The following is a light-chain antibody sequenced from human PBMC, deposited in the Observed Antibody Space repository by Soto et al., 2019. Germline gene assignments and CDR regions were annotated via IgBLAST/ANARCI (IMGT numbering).Light chain of an antibody. CDR1: SSDVGGYNY. CDR2: DVS. J-gene: IGLJ2*01. V-gene: IGLV2-14*01. CDR3: SSYTSRSTYVV. Sequence: QSVLTQPASVSGSPGQSITISCTGTSSDVGGYNYVSWYQQHPGKAPKLMIYDVSNRPSGVSNRFSGSKSGNTASLTISGLRAEDEADYSCSSYTSRSTYVVFGGGTNLTVL.